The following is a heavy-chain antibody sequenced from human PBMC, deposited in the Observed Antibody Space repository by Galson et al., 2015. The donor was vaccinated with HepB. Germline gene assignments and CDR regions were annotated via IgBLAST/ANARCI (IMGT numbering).Heavy chain of an antibody. CDR3: ARDLRGVGVPDWFDP. D-gene: IGHD3-10*01. V-gene: IGHV3-7*03. CDR1: GFTFSSYW. J-gene: IGHJ5*02. Sequence: SLRLSCAASGFTFSSYWMSWVRQAPGKGLEWVANIKQDGSEKYYVDSVKGRFTISRDNAKNSLYLQMNSLRAEDTAVYYCARDLRGVGVPDWFDPWGQRTLVTVSS. CDR2: IKQDGSEK.